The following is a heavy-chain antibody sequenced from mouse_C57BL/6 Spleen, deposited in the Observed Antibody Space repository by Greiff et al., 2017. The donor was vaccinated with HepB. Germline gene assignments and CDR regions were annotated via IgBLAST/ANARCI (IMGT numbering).Heavy chain of an antibody. CDR3: TQGYYYGSSSPAW. V-gene: IGHV14-4*01. D-gene: IGHD1-1*01. CDR1: GFNIKDDY. Sequence: EVQLQQSGAELVRPGASVKLSCTASGFNIKDDYMHWVKQRPEQGLEWIGWIDPENGDTEYASKFQGKATITADTSSTTASLQLSRLTSEDTAVYYCTQGYYYGSSSPAWWGQGTLVTVSA. CDR2: IDPENGDT. J-gene: IGHJ3*02.